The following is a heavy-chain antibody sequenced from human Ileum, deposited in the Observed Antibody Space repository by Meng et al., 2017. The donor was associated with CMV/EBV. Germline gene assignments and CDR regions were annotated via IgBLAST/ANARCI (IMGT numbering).Heavy chain of an antibody. CDR2: FDPEDGET. CDR3: ATRYNWNPDDAFDI. J-gene: IGHJ3*02. CDR1: GYTLTELS. D-gene: IGHD1-20*01. V-gene: IGHV1-24*01. Sequence: ASVKVSCKVSGYTLTELSMHWVRQAPGKGLEGMGGFDPEDGETIYAQKFQGRVTMTEDTSTDTAYMELSRLRSEDTAVYYCATRYNWNPDDAFDIWGQGTMVTVSS.